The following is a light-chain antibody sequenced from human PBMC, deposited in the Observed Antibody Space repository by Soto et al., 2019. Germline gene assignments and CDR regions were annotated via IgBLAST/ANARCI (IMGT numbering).Light chain of an antibody. CDR1: QSVSNN. V-gene: IGKV3-15*01. J-gene: IGKJ1*01. CDR2: GAC. Sequence: EIVMTHSPATLSASPGERATLSCRASQSVSNNLAWYQKKPAQAPRLLIYGACTSATGIPARFSGRGSGTESTLSICRLQSEDFAVYYCQQYSHWWTFGQGTRVDIK. CDR3: QQYSHWWT.